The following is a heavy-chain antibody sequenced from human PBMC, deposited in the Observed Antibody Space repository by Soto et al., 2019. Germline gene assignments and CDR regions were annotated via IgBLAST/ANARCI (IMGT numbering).Heavy chain of an antibody. CDR1: GFTFSSYG. J-gene: IGHJ3*02. CDR2: IWYDGSNK. Sequence: VQLVESGGGVVQPGRSLRLSCAASGFTFSSYGMHWVRQAPGKGLEWVAVIWYDGSNKYYADSVKGRFTISRDNSKNTLYLQMNSLRAEDTAVYYCARDERYDSSGYYYVGDAFDIWGQGTMVTVSS. D-gene: IGHD3-22*01. CDR3: ARDERYDSSGYYYVGDAFDI. V-gene: IGHV3-33*01.